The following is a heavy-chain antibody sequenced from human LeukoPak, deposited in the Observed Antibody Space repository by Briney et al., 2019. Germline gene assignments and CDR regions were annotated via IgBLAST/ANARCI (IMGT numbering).Heavy chain of an antibody. CDR1: GFTFSSCA. D-gene: IGHD3-22*01. V-gene: IGHV3-23*01. Sequence: GGSLRLSCAASGFTFSSCAMSWVRQAPGKGLEWVSAISGSGGSTYYADSVKGRFTISRDNSKNTLYLQMNSLRAEDTAVYYCAKDVVPYYYDSSGYSFDYWGQGTLVTVSS. CDR3: AKDVVPYYYDSSGYSFDY. J-gene: IGHJ4*02. CDR2: ISGSGGST.